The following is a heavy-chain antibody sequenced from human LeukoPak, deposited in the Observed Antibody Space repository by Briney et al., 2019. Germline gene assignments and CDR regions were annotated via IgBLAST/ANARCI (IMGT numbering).Heavy chain of an antibody. CDR3: ARARLAVPWSAFDI. Sequence: GASVTVSCKASGYTFTSYYMHWVRQAPGQGLEWMGIINPSGGSTSYAQKFQGRVTMTRDTSTNTVYMELRSLRSDDTAVYYCARARLAVPWSAFDIWGQGTMVTVSS. CDR1: GYTFTSYY. CDR2: INPSGGST. D-gene: IGHD2-2*01. J-gene: IGHJ3*02. V-gene: IGHV1-46*01.